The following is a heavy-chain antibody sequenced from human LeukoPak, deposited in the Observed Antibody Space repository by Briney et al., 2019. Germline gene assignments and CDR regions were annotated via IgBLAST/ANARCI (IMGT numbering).Heavy chain of an antibody. CDR1: GFTFSSYG. V-gene: IGHV3-30*02. J-gene: IGHJ6*03. CDR3: AKNRRIFGRTLQRHYMDV. Sequence: PGGSLRLSCVVSGFTFSSYGMHWVRQAPGKGLEWVAFMTYDGSKRPYADSVKGSFTISRDNSKNTLYLQMDGLRAEDTAVYYCAKNRRIFGRTLQRHYMDVWGKGTPVAVSS. CDR2: MTYDGSKR. D-gene: IGHD3-3*01.